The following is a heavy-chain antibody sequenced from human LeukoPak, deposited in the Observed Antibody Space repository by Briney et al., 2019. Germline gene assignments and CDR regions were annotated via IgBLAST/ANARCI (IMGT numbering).Heavy chain of an antibody. CDR1: GFAFSGYS. V-gene: IGHV3-21*01. D-gene: IGHD1-26*01. CDR3: ARDQGGERWFEP. J-gene: IGHJ5*02. CDR2: ISSGSSFI. Sequence: PGGSLRLSCAASGFAFSGYSMNWVRQAPGKGLEWVSSISSGSSFIYYADSVKGRFTVSRDNAKNSLYLQMNSLRSEDTAVYYCARDQGGERWFEPWGQGTLVTVSS.